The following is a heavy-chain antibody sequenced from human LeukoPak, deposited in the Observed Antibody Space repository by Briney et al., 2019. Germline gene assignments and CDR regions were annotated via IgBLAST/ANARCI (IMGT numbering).Heavy chain of an antibody. CDR3: ARGEDYGTNSFDY. J-gene: IGHJ4*02. Sequence: GGSLRLSCAASGFTFSSYEMNWVRQAPGKGLERVSYITTSGRTIYYADSVKGRFTISRDNAKNSLYLQMNSLRAEDTAVYYCARGEDYGTNSFDYWGQGTLVSV. CDR1: GFTFSSYE. CDR2: ITTSGRTI. V-gene: IGHV3-48*03. D-gene: IGHD4-17*01.